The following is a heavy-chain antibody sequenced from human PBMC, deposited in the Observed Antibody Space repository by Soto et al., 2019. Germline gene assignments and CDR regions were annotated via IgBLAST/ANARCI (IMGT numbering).Heavy chain of an antibody. Sequence: EVQLVESGGGLVQPGRSLRLSCAASGFTFDDYAMHWVRQAPGKGLEWVSGISWNSGSIGYADSVKGRFTSSRDNAKRSLYRQKNELRAWDTALYYCAKVRTRYSSSCSIAVGGTFYFWGQGPLVTVAA. CDR1: GFTFDDYA. D-gene: IGHD6-19*01. J-gene: IGHJ4*02. CDR2: ISWNSGSI. V-gene: IGHV3-9*01. CDR3: AKVRTRYSSSCSIAVGGTFYF.